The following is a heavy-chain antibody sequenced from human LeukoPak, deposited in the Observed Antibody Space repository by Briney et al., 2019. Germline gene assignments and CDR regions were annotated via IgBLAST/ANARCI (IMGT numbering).Heavy chain of an antibody. D-gene: IGHD6-13*01. J-gene: IGHJ3*02. CDR2: ISAYNGNT. Sequence: GASVKVSCKASGGTFSSYAISWVRQAPGQGLEWMGWISAYNGNTNYAQKLQGRVTMTTDTSTSTAYMELRSLRSDDTAVYYCARDRWYSRNWNDAVDIWGQGTMVTVSS. CDR1: GGTFSSYA. CDR3: ARDRWYSRNWNDAVDI. V-gene: IGHV1-18*01.